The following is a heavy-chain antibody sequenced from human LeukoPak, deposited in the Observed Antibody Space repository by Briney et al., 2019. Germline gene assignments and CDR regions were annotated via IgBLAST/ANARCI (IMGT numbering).Heavy chain of an antibody. CDR2: IHYSGTT. V-gene: IGHV4-39*02. J-gene: IGHJ5*02. CDR3: ARGHIQLWSRHWFDP. Sequence: SETLSLTCTVSGGSISSGNYYWGWIRQPPGKGLDWMASIHYSGTTYYNPSLKSRVTISVDTSKNHFSLKLSSVTAADTAVYYCARGHIQLWSRHWFDPWGQGTLVTVSS. CDR1: GGSISSGNYY. D-gene: IGHD5-18*01.